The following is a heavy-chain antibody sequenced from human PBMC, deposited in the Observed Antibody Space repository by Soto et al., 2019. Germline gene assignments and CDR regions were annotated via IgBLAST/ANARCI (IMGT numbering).Heavy chain of an antibody. CDR1: GGTFSSYA. J-gene: IGHJ6*02. CDR3: ARDRGYGSGSHHYYYGMDV. D-gene: IGHD3-10*01. CDR2: IIPIFGTA. Sequence: VQLVQSGAEVQKPGSSVKVSCKASGGTFSSYAISWVRQAPGQGLEWMGVIIPIFGTANYAQKFQGRVTITADESTSTAYMEMSSLRSEDTAVYYCARDRGYGSGSHHYYYGMDVWGQGTTVTVSS. V-gene: IGHV1-69*01.